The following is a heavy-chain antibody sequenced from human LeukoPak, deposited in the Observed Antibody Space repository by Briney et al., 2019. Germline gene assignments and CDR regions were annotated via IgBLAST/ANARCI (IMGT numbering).Heavy chain of an antibody. CDR2: INSDGSNT. J-gene: IGHJ4*02. CDR1: GFTFRNYW. D-gene: IGHD2-2*01. V-gene: IGHV3-74*01. Sequence: SCKASGFTFRNYWMHWVRQAPGKGLVWVAHINSDGSNTNYADSVKGRFTISRDNAKNTLYLQMNSLRAEDTAVYTCVRGGCSSTSCLDYWGQGTLVTVSS. CDR3: VRGGCSSTSCLDY.